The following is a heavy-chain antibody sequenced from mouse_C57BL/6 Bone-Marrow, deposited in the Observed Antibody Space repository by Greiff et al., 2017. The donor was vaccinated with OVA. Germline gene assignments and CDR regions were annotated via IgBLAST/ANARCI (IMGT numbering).Heavy chain of an antibody. CDR2: IWSDGST. D-gene: IGHD2-2*01. V-gene: IGHV2-6-1*01. CDR1: GFSLTSYG. J-gene: IGHJ4*01. CDR3: ARHSRLNYYAMDY. Sequence: VQRVESGPGLVAPSQSLSITCTVSGFSLTSYGVHWVRQPPGKGLEWLVVIWSDGSTTYNSALKSRLSISKDNSKSQVFLKMNSLQTDDTAMYYCARHSRLNYYAMDYWGQGTSVTVSS.